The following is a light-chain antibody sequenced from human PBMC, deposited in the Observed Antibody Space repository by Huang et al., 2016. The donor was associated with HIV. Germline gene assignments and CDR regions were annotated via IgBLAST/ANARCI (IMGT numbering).Light chain of an antibody. V-gene: IGKV2-28*01. CDR2: LAS. CDR3: SHDVQSPYT. Sequence: DIVMAQSPLSLSVTPGEPASISCRSSQSLLQSNGYNYLDWYLQKPWQSPQLLIYLASNRASGVPDIFSGSASSMNYTLSIRSVHPDFIGIYYCSHDVQSPYTFGQGTKLDIK. CDR1: QSLLQSNGYNY. J-gene: IGKJ2*01.